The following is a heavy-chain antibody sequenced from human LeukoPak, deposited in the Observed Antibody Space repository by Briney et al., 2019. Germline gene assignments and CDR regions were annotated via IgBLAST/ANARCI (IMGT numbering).Heavy chain of an antibody. CDR3: ARGPFGELLQEFDY. V-gene: IGHV3-64*01. D-gene: IGHD3-10*01. J-gene: IGHJ4*02. CDR1: GFTFSSYA. Sequence: PGGSLRLSCAASGFTFSSYAMHWVRQAPGKGLEYVSAISSNGGSTYYANSVKGRFTISRDNSKNTLYLQMGSLRAEDMAVYYCARGPFGELLQEFDYWGQGTLVTVSS. CDR2: ISSNGGST.